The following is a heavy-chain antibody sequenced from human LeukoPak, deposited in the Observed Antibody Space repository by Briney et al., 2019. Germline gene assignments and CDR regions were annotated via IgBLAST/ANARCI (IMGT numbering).Heavy chain of an antibody. Sequence: SETLSLTCSVSGGAISYSSYYWSWIRQHPGKGLEWIGFIYYSGNTYYNPSLKSRVTISVDTSKNQFSLKMSSVTAADTAVYYCARRDYDSGGHYGPDNWFDPWGQGIQVTVSP. J-gene: IGHJ5*02. CDR1: GGAISYSSYY. V-gene: IGHV4-31*03. CDR3: ARRDYDSGGHYGPDNWFDP. D-gene: IGHD3-22*01. CDR2: IYYSGNT.